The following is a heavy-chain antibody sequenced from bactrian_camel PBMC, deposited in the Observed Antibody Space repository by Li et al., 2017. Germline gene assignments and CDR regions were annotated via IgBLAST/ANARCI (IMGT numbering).Heavy chain of an antibody. J-gene: IGHJ4*01. CDR1: GFTFSDHD. Sequence: VQLVESGGGLVQPGGSLRLSCAASGFTFSDHDMSWVRQAPGKGLEWVSSIKNGGGSTYYADSVKGRFTISLDVAKNTLYLQMNSLRPEDTAMYYCAASLGKTYCHAAFFLSRQRPNFGYMGQGTQVTVS. CDR2: IKNGGGST. D-gene: IGHD5*01. V-gene: IGHV3S40*01.